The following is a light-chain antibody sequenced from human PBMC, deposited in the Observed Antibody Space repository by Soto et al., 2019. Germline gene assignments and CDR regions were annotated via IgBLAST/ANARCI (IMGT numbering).Light chain of an antibody. CDR2: GNS. CDR1: SSNIGAGYD. V-gene: IGLV1-40*01. Sequence: QSVLTQPPSVSGAPGQRVTISCTGSSSNIGAGYDVHWYQQLPGTAPKLLIYGNSNRPSGVPDRFSGSKSGTSASLAITGLQAEDEADYYCQSYDSSLSGSVFGGGIMVTVL. J-gene: IGLJ3*02. CDR3: QSYDSSLSGSV.